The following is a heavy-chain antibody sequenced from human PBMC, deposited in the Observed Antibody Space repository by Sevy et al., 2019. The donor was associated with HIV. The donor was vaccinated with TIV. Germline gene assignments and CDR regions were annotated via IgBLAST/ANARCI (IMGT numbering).Heavy chain of an antibody. J-gene: IGHJ6*02. CDR3: GRDPASIYYYDVDGMDL. D-gene: IGHD6-25*01. V-gene: IGHV3-11*01. CDR1: GLILSDHY. CDR2: ISRSGFDI. Sequence: GGSLRLSCEASGLILSDHYMNWIRQVPGKGLEWVSYISRSGFDIYYADSVRGRFTISRDTAKNLLYLQMNSLRVEDTGVYYCGRDPASIYYYDVDGMDLWGQGTTVTVSS.